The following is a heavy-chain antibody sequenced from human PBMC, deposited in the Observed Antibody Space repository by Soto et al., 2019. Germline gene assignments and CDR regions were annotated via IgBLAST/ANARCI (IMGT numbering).Heavy chain of an antibody. CDR1: GGTFSNYA. J-gene: IGHJ4*02. Sequence: QVQLVQSGAEVKKPGSSVKVSCKASGGTFSNYASIWVRQAPGQGLEWMGGIIPIFGTANYAQNFQGRVTITADESTSTAYMELSSLRSEDTAVYYCARGATTGTMDDFDYWGQGTLVTVSS. V-gene: IGHV1-69*01. CDR3: ARGATTGTMDDFDY. D-gene: IGHD1-1*01. CDR2: IIPIFGTA.